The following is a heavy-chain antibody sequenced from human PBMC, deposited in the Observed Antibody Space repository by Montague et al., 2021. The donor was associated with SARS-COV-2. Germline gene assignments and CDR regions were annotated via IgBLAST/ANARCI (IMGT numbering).Heavy chain of an antibody. Sequence: SLRLSCAASGSTFSSYAMHWVRQAPGKGLEWVAVISYDGSNKYYADSVKGRFTISRDNSKNTLYLQMNSLRAEDTAVYYCASSYQQLAFDAFDIWGQGTMVTVSS. CDR3: ASSYQQLAFDAFDI. CDR2: ISYDGSNK. CDR1: GSTFSSYA. V-gene: IGHV3-30-3*01. D-gene: IGHD6-13*01. J-gene: IGHJ3*02.